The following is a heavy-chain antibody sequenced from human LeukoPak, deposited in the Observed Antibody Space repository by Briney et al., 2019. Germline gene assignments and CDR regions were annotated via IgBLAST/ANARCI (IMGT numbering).Heavy chain of an antibody. CDR1: GDSVSSNSAA. CDR2: TYYRSKWYN. J-gene: IGHJ6*02. V-gene: IGHV6-1*01. Sequence: SQTLSLTCAISGDSVSSNSAAWNWIRQSPSRGLEWLGRTYYRSKWYNDYAVSVKSRITINPDTSKNQFSLQLNSVTPEDTAVYYCARDLSCSGGSCYSDYYYGMDVWGQGTTVTVSS. CDR3: ARDLSCSGGSCYSDYYYGMDV. D-gene: IGHD2-15*01.